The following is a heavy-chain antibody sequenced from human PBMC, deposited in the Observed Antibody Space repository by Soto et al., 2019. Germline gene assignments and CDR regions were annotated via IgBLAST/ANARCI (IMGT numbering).Heavy chain of an antibody. CDR3: AKGGGYDAYFDY. J-gene: IGHJ4*02. Sequence: PGGSLRLSCAASGFTFSNDGMHWVRQAPGKGLEWVALISYDGINKYYTDSVKGRFTISRDNSKNTLYLQMNSLRAEDTAVFYCAKGGGYDAYFDYWGLGTLVTVSS. V-gene: IGHV3-30*18. CDR1: GFTFSNDG. D-gene: IGHD5-12*01. CDR2: ISYDGINK.